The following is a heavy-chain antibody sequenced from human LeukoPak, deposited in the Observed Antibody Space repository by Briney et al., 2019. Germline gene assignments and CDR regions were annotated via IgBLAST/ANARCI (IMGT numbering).Heavy chain of an antibody. CDR2: ISGSGGST. CDR3: AKELAYSYGYEYFDY. D-gene: IGHD5-18*01. J-gene: IGHJ4*02. V-gene: IGHV3-23*01. CDR1: GFTFSTYA. Sequence: GGSLRLSCAASGFTFSTYAMSWVRQAPGRGLEWVSAISGSGGSTYYADSVKGRFTISRDNSKNTLYLQMNSLRAEDTAVYYCAKELAYSYGYEYFDYWGQGTLVTVSS.